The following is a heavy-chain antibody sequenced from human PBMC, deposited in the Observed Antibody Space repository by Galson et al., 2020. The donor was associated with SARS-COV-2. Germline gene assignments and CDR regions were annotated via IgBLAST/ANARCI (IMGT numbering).Heavy chain of an antibody. CDR2: ISDDGKKR. CDR3: ATERYDNSRGLES. CDR1: GFPFSGNA. Sequence: GGSLRLSCAASGFPFSGNAMHWVRQAPGKGLEWVTVISDDGKKRYYAESVRGRFAISRDNSENTLYLQMNSLRPDDTAIYYCATERYDNSRGLESWGQGTLVTVSS. D-gene: IGHD3-3*01. J-gene: IGHJ4*02. V-gene: IGHV3-30*09.